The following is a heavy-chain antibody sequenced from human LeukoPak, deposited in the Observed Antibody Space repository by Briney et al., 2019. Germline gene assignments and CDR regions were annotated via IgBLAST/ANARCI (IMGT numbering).Heavy chain of an antibody. V-gene: IGHV3-30*02. CDR2: IKPDGSNK. D-gene: IGHD2/OR15-2a*01. Sequence: PGGSLRLSCAASGFTFSSYGMHWVRQAPGKGLEWVALIKPDGSNKYYADSVKGRFTISRDNSKNTLHLQMNSLRAEDTAVYYCARGRAFDYWGQGTLVTVSS. CDR1: GFTFSSYG. CDR3: ARGRAFDY. J-gene: IGHJ4*02.